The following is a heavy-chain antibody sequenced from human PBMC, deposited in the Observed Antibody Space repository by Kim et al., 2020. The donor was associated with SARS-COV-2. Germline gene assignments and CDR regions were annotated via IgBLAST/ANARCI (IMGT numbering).Heavy chain of an antibody. D-gene: IGHD3-10*01. CDR2: MNPNSGNT. Sequence: ASVKVSCKASGYTFTSYDINWVRQATGQGLEWMGWMNPNSGNTGYAQKFQGRVTMTRNTSISTAYMELSSLRSEDTAVYYCVRGKGRISMVRGGNNWFDPWGQGTLVTVSS. CDR1: GYTFTSYD. J-gene: IGHJ5*02. CDR3: VRGKGRISMVRGGNNWFDP. V-gene: IGHV1-8*01.